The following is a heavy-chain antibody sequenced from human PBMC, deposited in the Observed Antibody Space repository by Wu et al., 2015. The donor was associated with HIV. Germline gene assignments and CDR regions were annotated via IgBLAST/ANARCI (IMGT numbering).Heavy chain of an antibody. J-gene: IGHJ4*02. D-gene: IGHD3-22*01. CDR2: FNTYNGNT. CDR3: ARVPKPYYDSSAPFDY. V-gene: IGHV1-18*01. CDR1: GNRFPSYG. Sequence: QAHLVQSGPEVRVPGASVKVSCKASGNRFPSYGVSWLRQTPGRGLEWMGWFNTYNGNTNYAQRFKGRVTMTTDISTSTAYMELRSLRSDDTAVYYCARVPKPYYDSSAPFDYWGQGTLVTVSS.